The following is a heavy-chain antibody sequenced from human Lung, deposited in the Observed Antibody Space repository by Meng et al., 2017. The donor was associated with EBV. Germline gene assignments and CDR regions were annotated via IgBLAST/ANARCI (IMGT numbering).Heavy chain of an antibody. D-gene: IGHD4-17*01. J-gene: IGHJ4*02. CDR3: AREFYGDTGGF. CDR2: ITSTSNYR. Sequence: GEFGGGLGKPGGSLRPSCEASGFTFSSHSMNWVRQAPGKGLEWVSSITSTSNYRFYGDSVKGRFTISRDNAKNSLYLQMNSLRAEDTAVYYCAREFYGDTGGFWGRGTLVTVSS. V-gene: IGHV3-21*04. CDR1: GFTFSSHS.